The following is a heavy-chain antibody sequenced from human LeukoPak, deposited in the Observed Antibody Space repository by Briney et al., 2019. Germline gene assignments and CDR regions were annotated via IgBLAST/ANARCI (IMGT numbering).Heavy chain of an antibody. J-gene: IGHJ4*02. CDR1: GGSISSYY. Sequence: PSETLSLTCTVSGGSISSYYWSWVRQPPGKGLEWIGSIYYSGSTYYNPSLKSRVTISVDTSKNQFSLKLSSVTAADTAVYYCARLAAYSGYVFDYWGQGTLVTVSS. D-gene: IGHD5-12*01. V-gene: IGHV4-59*05. CDR2: IYYSGST. CDR3: ARLAAYSGYVFDY.